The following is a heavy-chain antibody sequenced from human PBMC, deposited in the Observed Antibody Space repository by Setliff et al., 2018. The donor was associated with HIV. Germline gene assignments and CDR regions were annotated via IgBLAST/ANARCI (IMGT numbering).Heavy chain of an antibody. J-gene: IGHJ3*01. Sequence: SETLSLTCGVSGGSISNFYWSWIRQPPGKGLEWVGHIYSTGDTNYNPSLKSRVTLSADTSKNQLSLSLTSVTAADTAVYYCARVQMAYAAFDVWGQGTMVTVSS. V-gene: IGHV4-4*07. CDR1: GGSISNFY. CDR2: IYSTGDT. D-gene: IGHD4-17*01. CDR3: ARVQMAYAAFDV.